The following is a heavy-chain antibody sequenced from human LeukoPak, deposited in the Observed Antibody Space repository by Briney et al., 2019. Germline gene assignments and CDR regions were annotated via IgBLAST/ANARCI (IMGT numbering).Heavy chain of an antibody. CDR3: AILTLSSSWTHFDY. V-gene: IGHV3-23*01. CDR1: GFTFGNYA. Sequence: PGGSLRLSCEASGFTFGNYAMNWVRQAPGKGLEWVSTISGTGSSTYYADSAKGRFTISRDNSKNTLYLQMNSLRAEDTAVYYCAILTLSSSWTHFDYWGQGTLVTVSS. J-gene: IGHJ4*02. D-gene: IGHD6-13*01. CDR2: ISGTGSST.